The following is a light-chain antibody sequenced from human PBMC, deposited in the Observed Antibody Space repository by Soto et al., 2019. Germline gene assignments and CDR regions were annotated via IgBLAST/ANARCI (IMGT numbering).Light chain of an antibody. Sequence: EIVLTQPPGTLSLSPGERATLSCRASQRVSSTYLAWYQQKPGQAPGLLLYAASNWASGIPDRFTGSGSGTDFTLTISRLEPEDFAVYYCQQYCSSPPTFGGGTKVDIK. V-gene: IGKV3-20*01. J-gene: IGKJ4*01. CDR1: QRVSSTY. CDR2: AAS. CDR3: QQYCSSPPT.